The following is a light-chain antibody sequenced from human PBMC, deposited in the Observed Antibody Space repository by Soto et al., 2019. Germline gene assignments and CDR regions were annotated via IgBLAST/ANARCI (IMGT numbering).Light chain of an antibody. J-gene: IGLJ1*01. CDR1: SSDVGGYNY. V-gene: IGLV2-8*01. CDR3: SSYVGSNNFYV. CDR2: EVT. Sequence: QSALTQPPSASGSPGQSVTISCTGTSSDVGGYNYVSWYQQHPGKAPKVMIYEVTKRPSGVPDRFSGSKSGNTASPTVSGLQAEDEADYYCSSYVGSNNFYVFGTGTKLTVL.